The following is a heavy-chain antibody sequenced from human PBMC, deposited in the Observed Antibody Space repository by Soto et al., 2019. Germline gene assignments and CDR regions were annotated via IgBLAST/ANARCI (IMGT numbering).Heavy chain of an antibody. D-gene: IGHD6-13*01. CDR1: GYTFTSYD. J-gene: IGHJ5*02. V-gene: IGHV1-8*01. Sequence: QVQLVQSEAEVKKPGASVKFSCKASGYTFTSYDIHWVRQATGQGLEWMRWMNPNSGNTGNAQKFQGRVTLTRNTTISTAYMELSSLRSEDTEVYYCARRPQIDSQAGEHHWFDPWGQGTMVNVSS. CDR2: MNPNSGNT. CDR3: ARRPQIDSQAGEHHWFDP.